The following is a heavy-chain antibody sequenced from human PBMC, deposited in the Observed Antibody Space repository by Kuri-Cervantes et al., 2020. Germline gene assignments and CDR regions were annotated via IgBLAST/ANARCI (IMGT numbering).Heavy chain of an antibody. CDR2: VRYDGNDK. V-gene: IGHV3-30*02. Sequence: GESLKISCAASGFTFSRYGMHWVRQAPGKGLEWVALVRYDGNDKYYADSVKGRFTVSRDNAKNTLYLQMSSLRVEDTAVYYCVRDGGSAAAGPFDIWGQGTMVTVSS. CDR1: GFTFSRYG. D-gene: IGHD6-13*01. J-gene: IGHJ3*02. CDR3: VRDGGSAAAGPFDI.